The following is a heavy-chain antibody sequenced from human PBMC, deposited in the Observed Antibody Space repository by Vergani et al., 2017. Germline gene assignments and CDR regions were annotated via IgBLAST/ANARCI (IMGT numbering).Heavy chain of an antibody. CDR2: ISSDGGST. CDR1: GFTFSTYA. Sequence: EVQLLESGGGLVQPGGSLRLSCAASGFTFSTYAMTWVRQAPGKGLEWVSTISSDGGSTYYADSVKGRFTISRDNSKNTLYLQMNSLRAEDTAVYYCNTAMGYWGQGTLVTVSS. V-gene: IGHV3-23*01. CDR3: NTAMGY. D-gene: IGHD5-18*01. J-gene: IGHJ4*02.